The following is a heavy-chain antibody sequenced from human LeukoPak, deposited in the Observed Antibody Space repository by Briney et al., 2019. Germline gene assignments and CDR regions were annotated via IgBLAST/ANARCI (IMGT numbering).Heavy chain of an antibody. CDR2: VNHDGST. Sequence: SETLSLTCAVYGGSFSGFYWSWIRQPPGKGLEWIGEVNHDGSTNSNPSLKSRVTISVDTSKNQFSLKLSSVTAADTAVYYCARENSGGSWATPSYYYYYMDVWGKGTTVTVSS. CDR3: ARENSGGSWATPSYYYYYMDV. V-gene: IGHV4-34*01. CDR1: GGSFSGFY. D-gene: IGHD2-15*01. J-gene: IGHJ6*03.